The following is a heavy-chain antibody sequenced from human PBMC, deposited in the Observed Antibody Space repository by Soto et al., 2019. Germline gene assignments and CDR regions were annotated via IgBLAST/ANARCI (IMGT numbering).Heavy chain of an antibody. D-gene: IGHD1-7*01. CDR2: INSDGSST. CDR3: ARVPRGITGTTIYYYYYMDV. V-gene: IGHV3-74*01. Sequence: PGGSLRLSCAASGFTFSSYWMHWVRQAPGKGLVWVSRINSDGSSTSYADSVKGRFTISRDNAKNTLYLQMNSLRAEDTAVYYCARVPRGITGTTIYYYYYMDVWGKGTTVTVSS. CDR1: GFTFSSYW. J-gene: IGHJ6*03.